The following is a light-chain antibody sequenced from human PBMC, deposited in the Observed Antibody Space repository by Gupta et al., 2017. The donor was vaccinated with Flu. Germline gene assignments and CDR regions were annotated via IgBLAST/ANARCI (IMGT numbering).Light chain of an antibody. CDR1: QNIRKY. Sequence: DIQMTQSRSSLSACVGERVTITCRACQNIRKYLNWYQQKPGKAPKLLIDAASTLHSGFPSRFSGSGSGTDFTLIISSLQPDDFATYYCQQSYSTPQTFGQGTKVEVK. V-gene: IGKV1-39*01. CDR2: AAS. CDR3: QQSYSTPQT. J-gene: IGKJ1*01.